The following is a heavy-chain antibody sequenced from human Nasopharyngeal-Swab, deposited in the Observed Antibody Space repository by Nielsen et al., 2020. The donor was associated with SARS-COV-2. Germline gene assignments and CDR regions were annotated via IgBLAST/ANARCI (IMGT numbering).Heavy chain of an antibody. D-gene: IGHD2-15*01. CDR3: AKTLRYCSGGSCYNDLDY. CDR2: IYTSGST. V-gene: IGHV4-4*07. J-gene: IGHJ4*02. CDR1: GGSISSYY. Sequence: SETLSLTCTVSGGSISSYYWSWIRQPAGKGLEWIGRIYTSGSTNYNPSLKSRVTMSVDKSKNQFSLKLSSVTAADTAVYYCAKTLRYCSGGSCYNDLDYWGQGTLVTVSS.